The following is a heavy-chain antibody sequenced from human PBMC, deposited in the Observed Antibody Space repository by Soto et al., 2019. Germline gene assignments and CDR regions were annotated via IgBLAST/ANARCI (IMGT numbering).Heavy chain of an antibody. D-gene: IGHD3-10*01. CDR3: AKDGFAFSYDYCLEV. Sequence: EEQLVESGGTLVQPGRSLRLSCAASGFTFDDYAMHWVRQAPGKGLEWVSGINWNSGNIGYADSVKGRFTISRDNAKNSLYLQMDSLRGEDTALYYCAKDGFAFSYDYCLEVWGQGTSVTVSS. CDR2: INWNSGNI. V-gene: IGHV3-9*01. CDR1: GFTFDDYA. J-gene: IGHJ6*02.